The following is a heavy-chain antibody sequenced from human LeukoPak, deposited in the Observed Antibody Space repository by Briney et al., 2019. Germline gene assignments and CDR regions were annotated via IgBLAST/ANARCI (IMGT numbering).Heavy chain of an antibody. V-gene: IGHV3-48*03. J-gene: IGHJ3*02. CDR3: GARRQYVGAFDI. CDR2: ISSRSITI. D-gene: IGHD3-16*01. CDR1: AFTFSTYE. Sequence: PGGSLRLSCAASAFTFSTYELYCVRQAPGKGLEWISYISSRSITIKYADSVRGRFTISRDDARESLYLQMNTLRAEDTAIYYCGARRQYVGAFDIWGQGTLVTVSS.